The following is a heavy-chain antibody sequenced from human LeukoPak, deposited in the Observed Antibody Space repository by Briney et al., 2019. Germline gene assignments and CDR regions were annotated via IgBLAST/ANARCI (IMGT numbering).Heavy chain of an antibody. Sequence: PGGSLRLSCAASGFTFSSYSMNWVRQAPGKGLEWVSSISSSSSYIYYADSVKGRFTISRDNAKNSLYLQMNSLRAEDTAVYYCARGPGGYCSSTSCYTVYWGQGTLVTASS. D-gene: IGHD2-2*02. CDR1: GFTFSSYS. CDR2: ISSSSSYI. V-gene: IGHV3-21*01. CDR3: ARGPGGYCSSTSCYTVY. J-gene: IGHJ4*02.